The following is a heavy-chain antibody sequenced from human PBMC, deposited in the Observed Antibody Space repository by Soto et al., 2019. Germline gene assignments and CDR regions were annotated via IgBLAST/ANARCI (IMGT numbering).Heavy chain of an antibody. J-gene: IGHJ6*02. D-gene: IGHD2-2*01. CDR1: GYSISSGNY. CDR2: LYHIGST. V-gene: IGHV4-38-2*01. CDR3: RSSTSCYDEACVDV. Sequence: SETLSLTCAVSGYSISSGNYWAWIRQPPGRGLEWIGSLYHIGSTHYNTSLKSRVTISVDTSKNHFSLELSSVTAADTTIYYCRSSTSCYDEACVDVWGQGTMVTVSS.